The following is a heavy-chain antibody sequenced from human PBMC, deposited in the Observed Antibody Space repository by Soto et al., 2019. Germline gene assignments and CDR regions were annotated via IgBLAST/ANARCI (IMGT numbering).Heavy chain of an antibody. D-gene: IGHD6-19*01. CDR3: ARDHLPTTIAVAAGYYYMDV. CDR1: GYTFTSYG. J-gene: IGHJ6*03. Sequence: ASVKVSCKASGYTFTSYGISWVRQAPGQGLEWMGWISGYNGNTNYAQKFQGRVTMTTDTSTSTAYMELSSLRSEDTAVYYCARDHLPTTIAVAAGYYYMDVWGKGTTVTVSS. CDR2: ISGYNGNT. V-gene: IGHV1-18*01.